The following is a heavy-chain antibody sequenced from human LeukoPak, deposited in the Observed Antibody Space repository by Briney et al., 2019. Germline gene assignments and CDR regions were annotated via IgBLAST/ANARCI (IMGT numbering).Heavy chain of an antibody. J-gene: IGHJ4*02. CDR2: ISGSGGST. V-gene: IGHV3-23*01. CDR1: GFTFSNYA. CDR3: ARDDDYYGSSV. D-gene: IGHD3-10*01. Sequence: PGGSLRLSCAASGFTFSNYAVSWVRQAPGKGLEWVSAISGSGGSTYYADSVKGRFTISRDNSNNTLYLQMNSLRAEDTAVYYCARDDDYYGSSVWGQGTLVTVSS.